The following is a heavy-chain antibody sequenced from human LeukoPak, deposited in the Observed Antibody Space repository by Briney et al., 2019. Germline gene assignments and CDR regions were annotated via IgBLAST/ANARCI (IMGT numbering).Heavy chain of an antibody. CDR3: ARHSYYYDSSGYVFAFDI. Sequence: ASVKVSCKASGYTFTGYYMHWVRQAPGQGLEWMGWINPNSGGTNYAQKFQGRVTMTRDTSISTAYMELSRLRSDDTAVYYCARHSYYYDSSGYVFAFDIWGQGTMVTVSS. CDR1: GYTFTGYY. J-gene: IGHJ3*02. D-gene: IGHD3-22*01. CDR2: INPNSGGT. V-gene: IGHV1-2*02.